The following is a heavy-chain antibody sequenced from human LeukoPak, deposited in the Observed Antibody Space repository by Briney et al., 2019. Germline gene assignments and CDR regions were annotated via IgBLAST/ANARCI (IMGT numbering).Heavy chain of an antibody. Sequence: GGSLRLSCAVSGFIVSSNHMNWVRQAPGKGLEWVSVIYSGGYSGVGPFYADSVKGRFTTSSDSSKNTLFLQMNSLRAEDTAVYYCARDVYGNGYNSFDYWGLGILVTVSS. CDR1: GFIVSSNH. D-gene: IGHD5-24*01. CDR3: ARDVYGNGYNSFDY. J-gene: IGHJ4*02. CDR2: IYSGGYSGVGP. V-gene: IGHV3-66*01.